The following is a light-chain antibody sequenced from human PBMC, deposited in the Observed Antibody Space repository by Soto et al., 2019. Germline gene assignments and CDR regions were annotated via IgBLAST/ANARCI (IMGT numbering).Light chain of an antibody. CDR3: RSYTSCTAAVS. CDR1: SSDVGGYNY. Sequence: QSALTQPASVSGSPGQSITISCTGTSSDVGGYNYVSWYQQHPGKAPKLMISEVNIRPSGFSNRFSGSKSGNTASLTISGIQGEDEAYYYSRSYTSCTAAVSFVGGTKLSVL. CDR2: EVN. J-gene: IGLJ3*02. V-gene: IGLV2-14*01.